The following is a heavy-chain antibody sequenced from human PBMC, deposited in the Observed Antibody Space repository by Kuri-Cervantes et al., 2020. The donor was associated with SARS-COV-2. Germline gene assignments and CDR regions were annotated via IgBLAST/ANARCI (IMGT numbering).Heavy chain of an antibody. D-gene: IGHD3-16*02. V-gene: IGHV3-21*01. CDR2: ISSSSSYI. CDR3: ARDRDDYVWGSYRNFDY. CDR1: GFTVSGNH. Sequence: GGSLRLSCAASGFTVSGNHMNWVRQAPGKGLEWVSSISSSSSYIYYADSVKGRFTISRDNAKNSLYLQMNSLRAEDTAVYYCARDRDDYVWGSYRNFDYWGQGTLVTVSS. J-gene: IGHJ4*02.